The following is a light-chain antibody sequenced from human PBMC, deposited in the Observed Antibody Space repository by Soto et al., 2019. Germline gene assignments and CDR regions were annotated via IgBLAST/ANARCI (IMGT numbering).Light chain of an antibody. Sequence: DIQMTQSPSTLSASVGDRVTITCRASQSISSRLAWYQQKTGKDPKLLIYKAASLESGGQSRFSGSGSGTEFTLTISSLQPDDFATYYCQQYNSYPLTFGPGTKVEIK. CDR1: QSISSR. V-gene: IGKV1-5*03. CDR3: QQYNSYPLT. CDR2: KAA. J-gene: IGKJ1*01.